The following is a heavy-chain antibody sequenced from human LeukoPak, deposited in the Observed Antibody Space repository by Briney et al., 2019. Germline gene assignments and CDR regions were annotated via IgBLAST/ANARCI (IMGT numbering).Heavy chain of an antibody. CDR3: ARSIYDSSGPFDY. CDR1: GFTFSSYA. Sequence: GRSLRLSCAASGFTFSSYAIHWVRQAPGKGLEWVAVISYDGSNKYYADSVKGRFTISRDNSKNTLYLQMNSLRAEDTAVYYCARSIYDSSGPFDYWGQGTLVTVSS. J-gene: IGHJ4*02. D-gene: IGHD3-22*01. V-gene: IGHV3-30*01. CDR2: ISYDGSNK.